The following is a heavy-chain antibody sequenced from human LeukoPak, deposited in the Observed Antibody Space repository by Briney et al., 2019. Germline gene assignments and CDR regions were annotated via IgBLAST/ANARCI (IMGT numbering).Heavy chain of an antibody. Sequence: HAGGSLRLSCAASGFNFNDAAMTWVRQAPGKGLEWVSLIASSGRNTYYTDSVRGRFTISRDTSKKTLSLQMNSLRVEDTAIYYCAKDIQLSAWGLGTMVTVSS. J-gene: IGHJ3*01. V-gene: IGHV3-23*01. CDR2: IASSGRNT. CDR3: AKDIQLSA. D-gene: IGHD5-24*01. CDR1: GFNFNDAA.